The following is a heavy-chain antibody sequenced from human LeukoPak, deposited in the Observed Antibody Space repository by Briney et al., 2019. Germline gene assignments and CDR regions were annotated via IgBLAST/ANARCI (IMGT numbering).Heavy chain of an antibody. J-gene: IGHJ4*02. V-gene: IGHV4-59*02. CDR3: ARDPPEDEWNSLDS. D-gene: IGHD1-7*01. CDR1: GGSVNGYY. Sequence: SETLSLTCTVSGGSVNGYYWNWIRQPPGKGLEWIGFIHYSGLTVYSPSLQSRVTMSVDTSRNQFSLDLSSVTAADTALYYCARDPPEDEWNSLDSWGQGILVTVSS. CDR2: IHYSGLT.